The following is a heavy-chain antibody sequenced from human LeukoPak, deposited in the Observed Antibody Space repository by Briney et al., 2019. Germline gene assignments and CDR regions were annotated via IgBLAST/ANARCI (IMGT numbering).Heavy chain of an antibody. Sequence: GALRLFCAASGVPGSSNYMRRGRQASGEGVGVGSLISSVGSTYYADSVKGRFTISRDNSKNTLYLQMNSLRAEDTAVYYCARDQYSSNWYVHHWGQGTLVTVS. CDR1: GVPGSSNY. J-gene: IGHJ1*01. CDR3: ARDQYSSNWYVHH. V-gene: IGHV3-53*01. D-gene: IGHD6-19*01. CDR2: ISSVGST.